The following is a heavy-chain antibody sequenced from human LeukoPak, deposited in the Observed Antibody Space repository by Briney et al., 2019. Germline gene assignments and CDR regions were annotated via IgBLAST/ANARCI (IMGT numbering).Heavy chain of an antibody. CDR1: GGSISSYY. J-gene: IGHJ2*01. CDR2: IYYSGST. CDR3: VRDLGHWYFDL. D-gene: IGHD5-24*01. V-gene: IGHV4-59*06. Sequence: SETLSLTCTVSGGSISSYYWSWIRQHPGKGLEWIGYIYYSGSTDYNPSLKSRVTISVDRSKNQFSLKLSSVTAADTAVYYCVRDLGHWYFDLWGRGTLVTVSS.